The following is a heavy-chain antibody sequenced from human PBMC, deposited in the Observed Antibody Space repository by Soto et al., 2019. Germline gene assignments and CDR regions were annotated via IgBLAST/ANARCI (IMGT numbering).Heavy chain of an antibody. CDR2: VSGSGGSV. D-gene: IGHD6-13*01. CDR3: AKGSLAGADYSYGMDV. J-gene: IGHJ6*02. Sequence: EVQLLESGGDLVQPGGSLTLSCAAAGFTFSSYGMSWVRQAPGKGLEWVSAVSGSGGSVYYADSVRGRFTISRDNSKNTVYLQVNSLRAEDTAIYYCAKGSLAGADYSYGMDVWGQGTTVTVSS. V-gene: IGHV3-23*01. CDR1: GFTFSSYG.